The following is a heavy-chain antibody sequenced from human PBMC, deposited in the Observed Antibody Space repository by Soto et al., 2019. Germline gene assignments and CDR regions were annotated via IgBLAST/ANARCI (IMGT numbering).Heavy chain of an antibody. CDR2: IDNAGTDS. J-gene: IGHJ6*04. D-gene: IGHD3-10*01. Sequence: EVQLVESGGGLVQPGGSLRLSCAASGFTLSGRSMHWVRQAPGKGLVWVSGIDNAGTDSTYADSVKGRFTSSRDNAKTMLYLQMNSLRFENTAVYYCARAWFGPDVWGKGTTVTVSS. CDR1: GFTLSGRS. V-gene: IGHV3-74*01. CDR3: ARAWFGPDV.